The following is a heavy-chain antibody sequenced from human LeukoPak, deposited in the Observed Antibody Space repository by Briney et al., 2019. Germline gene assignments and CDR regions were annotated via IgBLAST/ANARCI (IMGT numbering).Heavy chain of an antibody. CDR2: ISSSSSYI. Sequence: GGSLRLSCAASGFTLSSYSMNWVRQAPGEGLEWVSSISSSSSYIYYGDLVKGRFTISRDNAKNSLYLQMNSLRVEDTAVYYCTRVWSPPYTSTWPDYFDSWGQGTLVTVSS. V-gene: IGHV3-21*01. CDR3: TRVWSPPYTSTWPDYFDS. J-gene: IGHJ4*02. CDR1: GFTLSSYS. D-gene: IGHD6-13*01.